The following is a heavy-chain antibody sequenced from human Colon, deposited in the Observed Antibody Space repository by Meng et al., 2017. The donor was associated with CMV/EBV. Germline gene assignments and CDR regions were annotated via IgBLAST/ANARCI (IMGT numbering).Heavy chain of an antibody. Sequence: GEYLMISCAASGFTLNSPFRTFSFNWVRQAPGKGLEWVASIVDSGDSMYYADSVKGRFTISRDNGKNSVYHQMNSLRAEDTATYFCARERVYHDNWGQGTLVTVSS. CDR1: GFTLNSPFRTFS. V-gene: IGHV3-21*01. J-gene: IGHJ4*02. CDR3: ARERVYHDN. CDR2: IVDSGDSM. D-gene: IGHD5/OR15-5a*01.